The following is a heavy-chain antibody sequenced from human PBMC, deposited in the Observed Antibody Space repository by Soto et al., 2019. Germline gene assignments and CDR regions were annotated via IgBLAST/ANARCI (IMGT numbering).Heavy chain of an antibody. V-gene: IGHV3-23*01. D-gene: IGHD5-18*01. CDR3: AKERGYNYGYDAMDV. J-gene: IGHJ6*02. CDR1: GFPFSNYA. CDR2: ISGSGGST. Sequence: GGSLRLSCSVSGFPFSNYAMSWVRQAPGKGLEWVSGISGSGGSTYYADSVKGRFTISRDNSKNTLYLQTNSLRAEDTAVYYCAKERGYNYGYDAMDVWGQGTTVTGSS.